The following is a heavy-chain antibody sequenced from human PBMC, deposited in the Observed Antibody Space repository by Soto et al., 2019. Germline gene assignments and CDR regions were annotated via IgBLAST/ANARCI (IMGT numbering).Heavy chain of an antibody. CDR3: ARHGLGLDY. CDR1: SGSISSSNW. D-gene: IGHD1-26*01. Sequence: SETLSLTCAVSSGSISSSNWWSWVRQPPGKGLEWIGEIHHSGSTNYNPSLKSRVTISLDTSKNQFSLKLSSVTAADTAVYYCARHGLGLDYWGQGTLVTVSS. CDR2: IHHSGST. V-gene: IGHV4-4*02. J-gene: IGHJ4*02.